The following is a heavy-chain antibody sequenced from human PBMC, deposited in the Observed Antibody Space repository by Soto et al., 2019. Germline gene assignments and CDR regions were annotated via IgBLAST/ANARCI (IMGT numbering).Heavy chain of an antibody. D-gene: IGHD3-22*01. CDR3: ARSPMVTYYDSSGSLDY. CDR1: GYSFTSYW. Sequence: GESLKISCKGSGYSFTSYWIGWVRQMPGKGLEWMGIIYPGDSDTRYSPSFQGQVTISADKSISTAYLQWSSLKASDTAMYYCARSPMVTYYDSSGSLDYWGQGTLVTVSS. V-gene: IGHV5-51*01. J-gene: IGHJ4*02. CDR2: IYPGDSDT.